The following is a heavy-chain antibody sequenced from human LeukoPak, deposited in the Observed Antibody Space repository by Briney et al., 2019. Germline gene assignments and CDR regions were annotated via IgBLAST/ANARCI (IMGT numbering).Heavy chain of an antibody. J-gene: IGHJ4*02. CDR2: INSDGSST. V-gene: IGHV3-74*01. Sequence: GGSLRLSCAASGYTFSSYWMHWVRQAPGKGLVWVSRINSDGSSTSYADSVKGRFTISRDNAKNTLYLQMNSLRAEDTAVYYCARDSGYSSLFDYWGQGTLVTVSS. CDR1: GYTFSSYW. CDR3: ARDSGYSSLFDY. D-gene: IGHD6-13*01.